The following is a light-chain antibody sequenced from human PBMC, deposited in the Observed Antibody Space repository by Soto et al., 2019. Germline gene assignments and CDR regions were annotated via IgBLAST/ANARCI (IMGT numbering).Light chain of an antibody. V-gene: IGLV2-11*01. Sequence: QSVLTQPRSVSGSPGQSVTISCTGTSSDIGGNISVSWFQQHPGKAPKLMIYDVSKRPSGVPDRFSGSRSGNTASLTISGLQAEDEADYYCCSSAGAFYVFGTGTKVTVL. CDR2: DVS. J-gene: IGLJ1*01. CDR3: CSSAGAFYV. CDR1: SSDIGGNIS.